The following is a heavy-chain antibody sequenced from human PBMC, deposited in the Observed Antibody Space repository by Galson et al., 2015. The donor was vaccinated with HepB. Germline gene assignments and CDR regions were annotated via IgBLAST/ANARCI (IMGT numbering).Heavy chain of an antibody. CDR3: ARGGRGDLAFDC. CDR2: IKQDVSEK. CDR1: GFTFSFFW. V-gene: IGHV3-7*04. J-gene: IGHJ4*02. Sequence: LRLSCAASGFTFSFFWMSWVRQAPGDGLEWVANIKQDVSEKDYVDSVKGRFTISRDNAKNSVYLQMNSLRVEDTAVYYCARGGRGDLAFDCWGQGTLVTVSS. D-gene: IGHD2-21*02.